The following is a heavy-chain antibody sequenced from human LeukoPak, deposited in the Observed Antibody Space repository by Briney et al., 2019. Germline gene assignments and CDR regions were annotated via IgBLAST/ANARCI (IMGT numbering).Heavy chain of an antibody. CDR2: FSNSGTT. CDR3: ARGSNWGDY. CDR1: GGSMSSFY. J-gene: IGHJ4*02. V-gene: IGHV4-59*12. Sequence: SETLAIPCTVSGGSMSSFYWGWIRQPPGKGLEWIGYFSNSGTTNQNPSLKSRVTMSVDTSKNQFSLKLSSVTAADTAVYYCARGSNWGDYCGQGALVTVSS. D-gene: IGHD7-27*01.